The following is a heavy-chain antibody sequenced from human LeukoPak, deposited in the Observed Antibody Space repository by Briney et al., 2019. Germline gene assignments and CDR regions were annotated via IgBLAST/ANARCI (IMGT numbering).Heavy chain of an antibody. CDR1: GGSIRRYY. CDR3: ARDKAAYGTNWGDYFDY. V-gene: IGHV4-59*01. D-gene: IGHD7-27*01. CDR2: IYHSGNT. Sequence: SETLSLTCTVAGGSIRRYYWSWIRQPPGKGLEWIGNIYHSGNTNYNPSLKSRVTISIDTSKNQFALKVSSVTAADTAMYYCARDKAAYGTNWGDYFDYWGQGTLVAVSS. J-gene: IGHJ4*02.